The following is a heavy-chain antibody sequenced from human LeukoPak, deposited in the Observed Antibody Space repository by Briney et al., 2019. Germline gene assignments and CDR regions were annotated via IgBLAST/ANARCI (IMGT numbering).Heavy chain of an antibody. D-gene: IGHD2-15*01. Sequence: SVKVSCKASGYTFTSYGISWVRQAPGQGLEWMGGIIPIFGTANYAQKFQGRVTITADESTSTAYMELRSLRSEDTAVYFCARVSQGRRYYYYYAMDVWGQGTTVTVSS. CDR1: GYTFTSYG. J-gene: IGHJ6*02. CDR2: IIPIFGTA. V-gene: IGHV1-69*13. CDR3: ARVSQGRRYYYYYAMDV.